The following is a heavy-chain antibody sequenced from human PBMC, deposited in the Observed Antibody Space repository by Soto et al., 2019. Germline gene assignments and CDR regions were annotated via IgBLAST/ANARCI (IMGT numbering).Heavy chain of an antibody. CDR2: ITWNSDYV. V-gene: IGHV3-9*01. D-gene: IGHD5-12*01. J-gene: IGHJ4*02. Sequence: EVQLVESGGGLVQPGRSPRLSCAASGFTFGDFAMHWVRQAPGKGLEWVSGITWNSDYVVYADSVKGRFTISRDNAKNSVYLKMDSLRTEDTALYYCAKSDESSGGCLRYFDFWGQGTLVTVSS. CDR3: AKSDESSGGCLRYFDF. CDR1: GFTFGDFA.